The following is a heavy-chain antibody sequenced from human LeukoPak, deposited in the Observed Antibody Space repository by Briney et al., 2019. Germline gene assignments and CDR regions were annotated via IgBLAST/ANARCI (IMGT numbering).Heavy chain of an antibody. CDR1: GYTFTGYY. CDR2: ISAYNGNT. D-gene: IGHD1-26*01. V-gene: IGHV1-18*04. J-gene: IGHJ5*02. CDR3: ARDSRIVGATTGDWFDP. Sequence: ASVKVSCKASGYTFTGYYMHWVRQAPGQGLEWMGWISAYNGNTNYAQKLQGRVTMTTDTSTSTAYMELRSLRSDDTAVYYCARDSRIVGATTGDWFDPWGQGTLVTVSS.